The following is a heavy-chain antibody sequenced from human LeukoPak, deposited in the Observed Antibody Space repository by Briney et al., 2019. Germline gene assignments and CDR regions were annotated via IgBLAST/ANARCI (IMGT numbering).Heavy chain of an antibody. V-gene: IGHV3-9*01. CDR1: GFTFSNAW. J-gene: IGHJ4*02. D-gene: IGHD3-10*01. Sequence: GGSLRLSCAASGFTFSNAWMSWVRQAPGKGLEWVSGISWNSGSIGYADSVKGRFTISRDNAKNSLYLQMTSLTPEGTDLYDCAKDPMAYYYGSGSYGGRYCFDYWGQGTLVTVSS. CDR2: ISWNSGSI. CDR3: AKDPMAYYYGSGSYGGRYCFDY.